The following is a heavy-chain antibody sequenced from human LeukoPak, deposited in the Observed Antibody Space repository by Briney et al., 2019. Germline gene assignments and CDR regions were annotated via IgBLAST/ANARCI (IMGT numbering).Heavy chain of an antibody. CDR3: AREGRQDYVYFDH. J-gene: IGHJ4*02. D-gene: IGHD4-17*01. V-gene: IGHV4-59*01. CDR1: GVSTTGEQ. Sequence: SQTLSLTPTLSGVSTTGEQWSWIPQPPGKGLEGSGYINYSGSTNYNPSLKSRVTMSLDTSKNQFSLKLSSVTAADTAMYYCAREGRQDYVYFDHWGQGALVTVSS. CDR2: INYSGST.